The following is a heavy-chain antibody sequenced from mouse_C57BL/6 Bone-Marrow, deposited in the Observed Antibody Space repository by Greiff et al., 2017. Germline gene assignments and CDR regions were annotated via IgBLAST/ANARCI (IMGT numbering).Heavy chain of an antibody. J-gene: IGHJ1*03. CDR1: GFTFSSYA. V-gene: IGHV5-4*01. CDR2: ISDGGSYT. Sequence: EVQWVESGGGLVKPGGSLKLSCAASGFTFSSYAMSWVRQTPEKRLEWVATISDGGSYTYYPDNVKGRFTISRDNAKNNLYLQMSHLKSEDTAMYYCARGRYIWYFDVWGTGTTVTVSS. CDR3: ARGRYIWYFDV. D-gene: IGHD2-14*01.